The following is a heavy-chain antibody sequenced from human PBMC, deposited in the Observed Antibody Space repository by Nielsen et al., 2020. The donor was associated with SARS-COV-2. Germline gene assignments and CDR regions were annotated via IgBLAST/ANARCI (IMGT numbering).Heavy chain of an antibody. D-gene: IGHD3-9*01. J-gene: IGHJ6*02. CDR1: GFTFSSYS. V-gene: IGHV3-21*01. Sequence: GESLKISCAASGFTFSSYSMNWVRQAPGKGLEWVSSISSSSSYIYYADSVKGRFTISRDNAKNSLYLQMNSLRAEDTAVYYCASTYYDILTGYQSYGMDVWGQGTTVTVSS. CDR3: ASTYYDILTGYQSYGMDV. CDR2: ISSSSSYI.